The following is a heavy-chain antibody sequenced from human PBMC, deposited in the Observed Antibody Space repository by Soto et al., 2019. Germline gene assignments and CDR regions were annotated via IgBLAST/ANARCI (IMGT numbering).Heavy chain of an antibody. D-gene: IGHD2-15*01. V-gene: IGHV1-2*04. Sequence: QVQLVQSGAEVKKPGASVKVSCKASGYTFTGYYMHWVRQAPGQGLEWMGWINPNSGGTNYAQKFQGWVTMTRDTSISTAYMELSRLRSDATAVYYCARGYCSGGSCYSYWYFDLWGRGTLVTVSS. CDR2: INPNSGGT. CDR1: GYTFTGYY. CDR3: ARGYCSGGSCYSYWYFDL. J-gene: IGHJ2*01.